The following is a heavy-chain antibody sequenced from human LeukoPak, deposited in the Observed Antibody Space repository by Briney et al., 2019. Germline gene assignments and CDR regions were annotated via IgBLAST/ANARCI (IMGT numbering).Heavy chain of an antibody. V-gene: IGHV4-39*01. CDR2: SYYSGSS. D-gene: IGHD2-15*01. CDR3: ASQGRYCSGGSCYSPHYFDY. Sequence: SETPSLTRTVSGGSITSKTYYWGWVRQPPGKGLELIGSSYYSGSSYYNPSLKNRVTIAVDTSRSQFSLKMTSVTAADTAVYYCASQGRYCSGGSCYSPHYFDYWGQGALVAVSS. CDR1: GGSITSKTYY. J-gene: IGHJ4*02.